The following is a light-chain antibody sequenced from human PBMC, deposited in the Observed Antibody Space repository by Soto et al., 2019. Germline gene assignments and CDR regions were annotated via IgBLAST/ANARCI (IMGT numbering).Light chain of an antibody. J-gene: IGKJ1*01. Sequence: DSHMTHSPSTLSASVGDRVTSTCRASQNIERWLAWYQQKPGKAPKLLLYDVSSLESGVPSRFSGSGAGTELILTINGLQPDDVATYFCQQFKSGTWTFGQGTKVDIK. V-gene: IGKV1-5*01. CDR1: QNIERW. CDR3: QQFKSGTWT. CDR2: DVS.